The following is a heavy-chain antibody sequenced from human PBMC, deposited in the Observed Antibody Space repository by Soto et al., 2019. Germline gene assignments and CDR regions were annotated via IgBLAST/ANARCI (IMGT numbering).Heavy chain of an antibody. CDR1: GGTFSSYT. V-gene: IGHV1-69*04. Sequence: SVKVSCKASGGTFSSYTISWVRQAPGQGLEWMGRIIPILGITNYAQKFQGRVTITADKSTSTAYMELSSLRSEDTAVYYCARDPRQKTYYYDSSGPPAYWGQGTLVTVSS. CDR2: IIPILGIT. CDR3: ARDPRQKTYYYDSSGPPAY. J-gene: IGHJ4*02. D-gene: IGHD3-22*01.